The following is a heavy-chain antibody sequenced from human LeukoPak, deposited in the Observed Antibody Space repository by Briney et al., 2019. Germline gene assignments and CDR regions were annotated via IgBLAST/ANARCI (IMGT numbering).Heavy chain of an antibody. CDR2: IYYSGST. V-gene: IGHV4-31*03. CDR1: GGSISSGGYY. Sequence: SQTLSLTCTVSGGSISSGGYYWSWIRQHPGKGLEWIGYIYYSGSTYYNPSLKSRVTISVDTSKNQFSLKLSSVTAADTAVYYCPRAIDSSSWIGNHDAFDIWGQGTMVTVSS. D-gene: IGHD6-13*01. J-gene: IGHJ3*02. CDR3: PRAIDSSSWIGNHDAFDI.